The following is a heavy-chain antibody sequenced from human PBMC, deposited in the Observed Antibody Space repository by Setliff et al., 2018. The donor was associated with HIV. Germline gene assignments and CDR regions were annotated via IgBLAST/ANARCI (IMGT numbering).Heavy chain of an antibody. CDR1: GYTFSSYG. CDR3: ARDPPGNPWFFDY. V-gene: IGHV1-18*01. CDR2: VSGYNGDT. Sequence: ASVKVSCKASGYTFSSYGISWVRQAPGHGLEWVGWVSGYNGDTNYAQNLRGRVTVTTDTSTTTAYMELRSRTSEYTAMYYCARDPPGNPWFFDYWGPGTLVTVSS. D-gene: IGHD3-22*01. J-gene: IGHJ4*02.